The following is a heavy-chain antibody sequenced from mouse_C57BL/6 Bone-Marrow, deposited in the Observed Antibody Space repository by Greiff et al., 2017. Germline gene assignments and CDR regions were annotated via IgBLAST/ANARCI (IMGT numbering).Heavy chain of an antibody. Sequence: VQLKQSGPELVKPGASVKISCKASGYSFTGYYMHWVKQSHGNILDWIGYIYPSNGVSSYNQKVKGKATLTVDKSSSTAYMELRSLTSEDSAVYYCASTTVGAKYYFDHWGQGTTLTVSS. V-gene: IGHV1-31*01. D-gene: IGHD1-1*01. CDR2: IYPSNGVS. J-gene: IGHJ2*01. CDR3: ASTTVGAKYYFDH. CDR1: GYSFTGYY.